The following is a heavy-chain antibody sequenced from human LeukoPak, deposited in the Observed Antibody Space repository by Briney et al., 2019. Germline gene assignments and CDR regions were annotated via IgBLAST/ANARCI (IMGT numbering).Heavy chain of an antibody. CDR2: VSHSGST. CDR1: GESFSGFF. Sequence: SETLSLTCAINGESFSGFFCTWIRQSPGKGLEWIGEVSHSGSTLYNPSIKSRVTLSVDTFKNHFSLNLSSVTAADTAVYYCARGRTHNWFDPWGQGTLVTVSS. CDR3: ARGRTHNWFDP. V-gene: IGHV4-34*01. D-gene: IGHD3/OR15-3a*01. J-gene: IGHJ5*02.